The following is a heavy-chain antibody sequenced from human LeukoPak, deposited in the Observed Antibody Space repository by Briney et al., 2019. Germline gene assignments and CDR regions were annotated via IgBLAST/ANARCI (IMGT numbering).Heavy chain of an antibody. V-gene: IGHV3-7*03. CDR1: GFTFSSYW. CDR2: INHNGNVN. Sequence: GGSLRLSCAASGFTFSSYWMNWARQAPGKGLEWVASINHNGNVNYYVDSVKGRFTISRDNAKNSLYLLMSNLRAEDTAVYFCARGGGLDVWGRGTTVTVSS. D-gene: IGHD3-16*01. CDR3: ARGGGLDV. J-gene: IGHJ6*02.